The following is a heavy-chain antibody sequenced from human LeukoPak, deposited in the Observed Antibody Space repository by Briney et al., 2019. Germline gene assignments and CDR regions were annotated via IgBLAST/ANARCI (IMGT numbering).Heavy chain of an antibody. CDR1: GGTFSSYV. J-gene: IGHJ4*02. D-gene: IGHD1-26*01. CDR3: ARRHSGSYSLDY. V-gene: IGHV1-69*04. Sequence: SVKVSCKASGGTFSSYVISWVRQAPGQGLEWMGRIIPILGIANYAQKFQGRVTITADKSTSTAYMELSSLRSEDTAVYYCARRHSGSYSLDYWGQGTLVTVSS. CDR2: IIPILGIA.